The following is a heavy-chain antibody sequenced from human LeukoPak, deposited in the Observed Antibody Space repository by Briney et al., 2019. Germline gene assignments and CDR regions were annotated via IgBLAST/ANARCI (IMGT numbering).Heavy chain of an antibody. CDR1: GFTFSMYW. J-gene: IGHJ3*01. CDR3: TNFKPPAPDALDV. Sequence: GGSLRLSCVASGFTFSMYWMTWFRQAPGKGLEWVANLKQDGSQTNYVDSVKGRFTISRDNAQRLVYLQMNSLRAEDTAVYYCTNFKPPAPDALDVWGQGTLITVSS. CDR2: LKQDGSQT. V-gene: IGHV3-7*01. D-gene: IGHD2/OR15-2a*01.